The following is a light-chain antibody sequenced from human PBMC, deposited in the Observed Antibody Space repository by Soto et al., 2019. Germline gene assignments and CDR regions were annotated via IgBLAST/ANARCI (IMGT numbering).Light chain of an antibody. J-gene: IGKJ1*01. Sequence: EIVLTQSPGTLSLSPGERATLSCRASQSFAGSDLAWYQQKPGQAPRLLIYGISSRAPGIPDRFSGGGSGMDFTLTISRLEPEDFAVYYCQQYAASRTFGQGTKVEIK. CDR3: QQYAASRT. V-gene: IGKV3-20*01. CDR1: QSFAGSD. CDR2: GIS.